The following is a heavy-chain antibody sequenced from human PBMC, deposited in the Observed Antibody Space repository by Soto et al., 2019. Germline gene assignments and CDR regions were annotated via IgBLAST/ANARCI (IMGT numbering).Heavy chain of an antibody. V-gene: IGHV2-5*02. CDR1: GFSLSTSGVG. CDR3: AHRKYQLLHFDY. CDR2: IYWDDDK. J-gene: IGHJ4*02. D-gene: IGHD2-2*01. Sequence: QITLKESGPTLVKPTQTLTLTCTFSGFSLSTSGVGVGWIRQPPGKALEWLALIYWDDDKRYSPSLKSRLIITKDTSKNQVVLTMTNMDPVDTATYYCAHRKYQLLHFDYWGQGTLVTVSS.